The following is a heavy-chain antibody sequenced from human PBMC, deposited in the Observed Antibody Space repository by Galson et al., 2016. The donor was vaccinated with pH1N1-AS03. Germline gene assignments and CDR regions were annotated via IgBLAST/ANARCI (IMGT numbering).Heavy chain of an antibody. V-gene: IGHV3-33*01. D-gene: IGHD3-10*01. CDR1: GFSFSSFG. Sequence: SLRLSCAAPGFSFSSFGMHWVRQAPGKGLEWVAVIWYDGSNKYYADPVKGRFTISRDNTKNTLYLQMNSLRVEDTAVYFCARGRGYVQYYFDYWGQGTLVTVSS. J-gene: IGHJ4*02. CDR2: IWYDGSNK. CDR3: ARGRGYVQYYFDY.